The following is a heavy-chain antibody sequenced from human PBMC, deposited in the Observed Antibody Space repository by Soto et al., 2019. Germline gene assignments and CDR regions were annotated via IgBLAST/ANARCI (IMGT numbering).Heavy chain of an antibody. D-gene: IGHD2-15*01. Sequence: SETLSLTCTVSGGSISSYYWSWIRQPPGKGLEWIGYIYYSGSTNYNPSLKSRVTISVDTSKNQFSLKLSSVTAADTAVYYCARHACSGGSCYYYYGMDVWGQGTTVTVSS. J-gene: IGHJ6*02. CDR1: GGSISSYY. V-gene: IGHV4-59*08. CDR3: ARHACSGGSCYYYYGMDV. CDR2: IYYSGST.